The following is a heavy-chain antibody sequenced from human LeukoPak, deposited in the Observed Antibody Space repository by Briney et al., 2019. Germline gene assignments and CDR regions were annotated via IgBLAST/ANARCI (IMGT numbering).Heavy chain of an antibody. J-gene: IGHJ2*01. CDR3: ARDLLDTSMVHYWYFDL. V-gene: IGHV4-31*03. Sequence: SETLSLTCTVSGSSISSGEYYWSWTRQHPGKGLEWIGYIYYNRSTYYNPSLKSRVSISVDTSKNQFSLKLSSVTAADTAVYYCARDLLDTSMVHYWYFDLWGRGTLVTVSS. CDR1: GSSISSGEYY. CDR2: IYYNRST. D-gene: IGHD5-18*01.